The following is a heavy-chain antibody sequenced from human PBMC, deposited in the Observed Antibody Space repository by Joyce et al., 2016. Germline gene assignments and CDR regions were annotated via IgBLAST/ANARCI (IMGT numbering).Heavy chain of an antibody. Sequence: EVQLVESGGGLVQPGRYLRLSCAASGFTLDDYAMGWVRQGPGNGQEWVSGRSWNSGSIGCADSVKGQCTISRDNAKNSLYLQMNSLRAEDTALYYCAKDARSGYSSGWYDYWGQGTLVTVSS. V-gene: IGHV3-9*01. CDR1: GFTLDDYA. CDR2: RSWNSGSI. D-gene: IGHD6-19*01. CDR3: AKDARSGYSSGWYDY. J-gene: IGHJ4*02.